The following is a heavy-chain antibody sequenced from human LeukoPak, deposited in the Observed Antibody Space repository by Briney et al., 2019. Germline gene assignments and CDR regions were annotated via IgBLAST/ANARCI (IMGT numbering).Heavy chain of an antibody. Sequence: ASVKVSCKVSGYTLTELSMHWVRQAPGKGLEWMGGFDPEDGETIYAQKFQGRVTMTEDTSTDTAYMELSSLRFEDTAVYYCATCGSGYYYYMDVWGKGTTVTVSS. CDR2: FDPEDGET. V-gene: IGHV1-24*01. D-gene: IGHD3-22*01. CDR1: GYTLTELS. J-gene: IGHJ6*03. CDR3: ATCGSGYYYYMDV.